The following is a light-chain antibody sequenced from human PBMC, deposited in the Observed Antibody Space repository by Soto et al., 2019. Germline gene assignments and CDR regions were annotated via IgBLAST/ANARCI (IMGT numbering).Light chain of an antibody. CDR1: QNVNNNY. V-gene: IGKV3-20*01. CDR3: QQYGSSPGT. J-gene: IGKJ2*01. Sequence: DIVLTQSPGTLSLSPGERATLSCRASQNVNNNYLAWYQQKPGQAPRLLIRGASSRATGLPDRFSCSGSGTAFTLTISRLEPEDFAVYYCQQYGSSPGTFGQGTKLEIK. CDR2: GAS.